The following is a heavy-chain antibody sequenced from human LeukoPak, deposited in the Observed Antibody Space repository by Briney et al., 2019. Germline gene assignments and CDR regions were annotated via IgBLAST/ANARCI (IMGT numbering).Heavy chain of an antibody. D-gene: IGHD2-15*01. J-gene: IGHJ5*02. CDR1: GGSIRSSNYS. Sequence: SETLSLTCTVSGGSIRSSNYSWSWIRQPPGKGLEWIGYIYYSGSTNYNPSLTSRVTISVDTSNIQFSLKLSSVTAADTAVYYCARELRDCSGGSCYYWFDPWGQGTLVTVSS. CDR2: IYYSGST. CDR3: ARELRDCSGGSCYYWFDP. V-gene: IGHV4-61*01.